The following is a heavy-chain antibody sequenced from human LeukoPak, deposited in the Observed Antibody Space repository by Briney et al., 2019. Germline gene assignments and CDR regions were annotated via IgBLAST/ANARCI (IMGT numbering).Heavy chain of an antibody. CDR3: ATYYGSGTTRGDY. CDR2: IWYDGSNK. J-gene: IGHJ4*02. V-gene: IGHV3-33*01. Sequence: GRSLRLSCAASGFTFNSYGMHWVRQAPGKGLEWVAVIWYDGSNKYYADSVKGRFTISRDNSKNTLYLQMNNLRAEDTAVYYCATYYGSGTTRGDYWGQGTLVTVSP. CDR1: GFTFNSYG. D-gene: IGHD3-10*01.